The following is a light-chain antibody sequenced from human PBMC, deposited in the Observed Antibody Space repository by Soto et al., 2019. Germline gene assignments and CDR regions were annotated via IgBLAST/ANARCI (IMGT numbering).Light chain of an antibody. CDR1: QGISSW. J-gene: IGKJ4*01. CDR3: QQAFSFPLP. V-gene: IGKV1-12*01. CDR2: AAS. Sequence: IQITQNHSSLSASVGDRVSITWGASQGISSWLAWYQQKPGNAPKLLIYAASTLQSGVPSRFSGSGSGTDFTLTISSLQPEDFAPYCCQQAFSFPLPFCGGAKVDI.